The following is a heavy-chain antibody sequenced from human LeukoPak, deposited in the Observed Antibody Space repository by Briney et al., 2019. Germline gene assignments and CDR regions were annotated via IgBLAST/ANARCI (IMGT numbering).Heavy chain of an antibody. CDR1: GFTFSSYW. CDR3: ARGRGSGWYDAFDI. J-gene: IGHJ3*02. V-gene: IGHV3-33*08. D-gene: IGHD6-19*01. CDR2: IWYDGSNK. Sequence: GGSLRLSCGASGFTFSSYWMHWVRQAPGKGLGWVAVIWYDGSNKFYADSVRGRFTISRDNSKNTLYVQMNSLRAEDTAVYYCARGRGSGWYDAFDIWGQGTMVTVSS.